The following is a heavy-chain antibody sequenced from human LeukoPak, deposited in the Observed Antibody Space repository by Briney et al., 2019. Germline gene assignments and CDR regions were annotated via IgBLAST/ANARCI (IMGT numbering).Heavy chain of an antibody. CDR1: GFTFSRYA. Sequence: QPGRSLRLSCAASGFTFSRYAMHWVRQAPGKGLEWVAVISYDGSNKYYADSVKGRFTISRDNSKNTLYLQMNSLRAEDTAVYYCAATLWFGELFRHFDYWGQGTLVTVSS. V-gene: IGHV3-30-3*01. D-gene: IGHD3-10*01. CDR2: ISYDGSNK. CDR3: AATLWFGELFRHFDY. J-gene: IGHJ4*02.